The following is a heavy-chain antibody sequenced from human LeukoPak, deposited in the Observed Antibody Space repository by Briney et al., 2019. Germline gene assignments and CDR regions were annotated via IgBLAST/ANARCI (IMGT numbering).Heavy chain of an antibody. CDR1: GFTFSDYY. V-gene: IGHV3-11*01. D-gene: IGHD2-2*01. J-gene: IGHJ4*02. CDR2: ISSSGSTI. CDR3: AREGDIVVVPAAIDY. Sequence: GGSLRLSCAASGFTFSDYYMSWIRQAPGKGLEWVSYISSSGSTIYYAGSVKGRFTISRDSAKNSLYLQMNSLRAEDTAVYYCAREGDIVVVPAAIDYWGQGTLVTVSS.